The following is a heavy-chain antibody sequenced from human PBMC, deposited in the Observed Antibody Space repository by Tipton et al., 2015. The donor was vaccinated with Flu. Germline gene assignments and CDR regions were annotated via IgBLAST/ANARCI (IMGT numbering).Heavy chain of an antibody. CDR3: ARDGGYYYDSSGSAFDI. J-gene: IGHJ3*02. CDR1: GGTFSSYA. Sequence: QLVQSGAEVKKPGSSVKVSCKASGGTFSSYAISWVRQAPGQGLEWMGGIIPILGIANYAQKFQGRVTVTADESTSTAYMELSSLGSEDTAVYYCARDGGYYYDSSGSAFDIWGQGTMVTVSS. CDR2: IIPILGIA. D-gene: IGHD3-22*01. V-gene: IGHV1-69*01.